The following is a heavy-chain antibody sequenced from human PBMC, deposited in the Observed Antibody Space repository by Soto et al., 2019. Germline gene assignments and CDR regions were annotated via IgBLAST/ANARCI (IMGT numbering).Heavy chain of an antibody. D-gene: IGHD3-9*01. CDR3: ARGYYDILTGYYFDY. CDR1: GFTFSSYG. V-gene: IGHV3-33*01. J-gene: IGHJ4*02. CDR2: IWYDGSNK. Sequence: ESGGGVVQPGRSLRLSCAASGFTFSSYGMHWVRQAPGKGLEWVAVIWYDGSNKYYADSVKGRFTISRDNSKNTLYLQMNSLRAEDTAVYYCARGYYDILTGYYFDYWGQGTLVTVSS.